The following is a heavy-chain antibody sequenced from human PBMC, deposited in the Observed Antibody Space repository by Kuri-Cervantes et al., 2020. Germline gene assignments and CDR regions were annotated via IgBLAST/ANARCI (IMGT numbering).Heavy chain of an antibody. D-gene: IGHD1-26*01. CDR2: TSAYNGNT. Sequence: ASVKVSCKASGYTFTSYDINWVRQATGQGLEWMGWTSAYNGNTNYAQKLQGRVTMTTDTSTSTAYMELSSLRSEDTAVYYCARDYGGSYGGWGQGTLVTVSS. J-gene: IGHJ4*02. CDR1: GYTFTSYD. V-gene: IGHV1-18*01. CDR3: ARDYGGSYGG.